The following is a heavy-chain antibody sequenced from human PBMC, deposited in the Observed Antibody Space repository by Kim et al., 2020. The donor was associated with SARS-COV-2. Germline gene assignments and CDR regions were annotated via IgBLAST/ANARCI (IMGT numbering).Heavy chain of an antibody. CDR3: AKEMFGELSSYYYGMDV. D-gene: IGHD3-10*02. CDR2: ISGDGGST. J-gene: IGHJ6*02. CDR1: GFTFDDYA. V-gene: IGHV3-43*02. Sequence: GGSLRLSCAASGFTFDDYAMHWVRQAPGKGLEWVSLISGDGGSTYYADSVKGRFTISRDNSKNSLYLQMNSLRTEDTALYYCAKEMFGELSSYYYGMDVWGQGTTVTVSS.